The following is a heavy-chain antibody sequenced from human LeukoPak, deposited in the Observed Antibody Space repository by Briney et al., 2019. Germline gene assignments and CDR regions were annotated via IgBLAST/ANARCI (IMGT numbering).Heavy chain of an antibody. CDR1: GFTFSSYD. J-gene: IGHJ4*02. CDR2: ISGSGGST. D-gene: IGHD1-14*01. V-gene: IGHV3-23*01. CDR3: AKRYRYYFDY. Sequence: TGGSLRLSCAASGFTFSSYDMSWVRQAPGKGLEWVTAISGSGGSTYYADSVKGRFTISRDNSKDTLYLQMNSLRAEDTAVYYCAKRYRYYFDYWGQGTLVTVSS.